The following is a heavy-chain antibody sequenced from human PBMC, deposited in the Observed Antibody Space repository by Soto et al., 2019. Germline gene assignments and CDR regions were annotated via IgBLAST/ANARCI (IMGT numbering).Heavy chain of an antibody. CDR3: ARDRAVAAVDLDY. J-gene: IGHJ4*02. V-gene: IGHV3-48*03. D-gene: IGHD6-13*01. CDR1: GFTFSSYE. CDR2: ISSSSSYI. Sequence: EVQLVESGGGLVQPGGSLRLSCAASGFTFSSYEMNWVRQAPGKGLEWVSYISSSSSYIYYADSVKGRFTISRDNAKNSLYLQMNSLRAEDTAVYYCARDRAVAAVDLDYWGQGTLVTVSS.